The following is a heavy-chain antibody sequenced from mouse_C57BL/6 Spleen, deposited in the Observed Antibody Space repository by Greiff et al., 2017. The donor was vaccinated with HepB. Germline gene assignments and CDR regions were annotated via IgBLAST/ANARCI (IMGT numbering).Heavy chain of an antibody. CDR1: GYTFTDYY. V-gene: IGHV1-76*01. J-gene: IGHJ3*01. D-gene: IGHD3-2*02. CDR2: IYPGSGNT. Sequence: VKLQQSGAELVRPGASVKLSCKASGYTFTDYYINWVKQRPGQGLEWIARIYPGSGNTYYNEKFKGKATLTAEKSSSTAYMQLSSLTSEDSAAYFCARSAQATFAYWGQGTLVTVSA. CDR3: ARSAQATFAY.